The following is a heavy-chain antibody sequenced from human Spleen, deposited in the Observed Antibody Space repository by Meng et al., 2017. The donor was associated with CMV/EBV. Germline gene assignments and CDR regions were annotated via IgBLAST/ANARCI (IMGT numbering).Heavy chain of an antibody. CDR2: IHYGGET. V-gene: IGHV3-66*01. CDR1: GLTVNNNF. Sequence: GESLKISCAVSGLTVNNNFINWVRQPPGKGLEWVSIIHYGGETDYADSVKGRFTISRDNAKNSLYLQMNSLRAEDTAVYYCARGTSQVLTLYYYDSSGYLGWGQGTLVTVSS. CDR3: ARGTSQVLTLYYYDSSGYLG. D-gene: IGHD3-22*01. J-gene: IGHJ4*02.